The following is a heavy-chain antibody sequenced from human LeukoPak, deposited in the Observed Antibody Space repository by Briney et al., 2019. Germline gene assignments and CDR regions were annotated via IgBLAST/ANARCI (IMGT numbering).Heavy chain of an antibody. Sequence: GGSLRLSCAASGFTFSSYSMNWVRQAPGKGLEWVSSISSSSSYIYYADSVKGRFTISRDNAKNSLYLQMNSLRAEDTAVYYCARENMGYTGSWYPFDFWGQGTLVTVSS. V-gene: IGHV3-21*01. CDR1: GFTFSSYS. CDR2: ISSSSSYI. D-gene: IGHD6-19*01. J-gene: IGHJ4*02. CDR3: ARENMGYTGSWYPFDF.